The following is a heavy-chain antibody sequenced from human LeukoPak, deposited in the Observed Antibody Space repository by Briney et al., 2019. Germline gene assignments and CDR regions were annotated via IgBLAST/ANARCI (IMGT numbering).Heavy chain of an antibody. V-gene: IGHV3-23*01. CDR1: GFTFSSYA. CDR3: ARARSYGDY. CDR2: ISGSGGST. D-gene: IGHD3-16*01. Sequence: GGSLRLSCAASGFTFSSYAMSWVRQAPGKGLEWVSAISGSGGSTYYADSVKGRFTISRDNAKNSLYLQVNSLRAEDTAVYYCARARSYGDYWGQGTLVTVSS. J-gene: IGHJ4*02.